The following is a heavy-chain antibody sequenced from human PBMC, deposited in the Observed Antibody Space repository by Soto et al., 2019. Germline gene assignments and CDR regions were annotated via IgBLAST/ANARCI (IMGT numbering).Heavy chain of an antibody. Sequence: QVQLVQSGAEVKKPGSSVKVSCKASGGTFSSYAISWVRQAPGQGLEWMGGIIPIFGTANYAQKFQGRVTITADESTSTAYMELSSRRSEDTAVYYCARDTVGGGGYYFRYYYYGMDVWGQGTTVTVSS. J-gene: IGHJ6*02. V-gene: IGHV1-69*12. CDR2: IIPIFGTA. D-gene: IGHD1-26*01. CDR3: ARDTVGGGGYYFRYYYYGMDV. CDR1: GGTFSSYA.